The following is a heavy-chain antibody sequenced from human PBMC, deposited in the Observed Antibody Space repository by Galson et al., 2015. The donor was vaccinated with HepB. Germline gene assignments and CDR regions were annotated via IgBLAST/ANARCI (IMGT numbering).Heavy chain of an antibody. V-gene: IGHV1-18*04. CDR3: ASIGYCSSTSCYTGYYYYGMDV. D-gene: IGHD2-2*02. CDR2: ISAYNGNT. Sequence: SVKVSCKASGYTFTSYGISWVRQAPGQGLEWMGWISAYNGNTNYAQKLQGRVTMTTDTSTSTAYMELRSLRSDDTAVYYCASIGYCSSTSCYTGYYYYGMDVWGQGTTVTVSS. CDR1: GYTFTSYG. J-gene: IGHJ6*02.